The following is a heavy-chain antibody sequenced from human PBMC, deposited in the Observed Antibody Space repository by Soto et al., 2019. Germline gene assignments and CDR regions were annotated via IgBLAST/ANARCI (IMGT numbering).Heavy chain of an antibody. D-gene: IGHD5-18*01. CDR1: GGSISSGGYY. Sequence: SETLSLTCTVSGGSISSGGYYWSWIRQHPGKGLEWIGYIYYSGSTYYNPSLKSRVTISVDTSKNQFSLKLSSVTAADTAVYYCARARLGDSYGSHYFDYWGQGTLVTVSS. J-gene: IGHJ4*02. V-gene: IGHV4-31*03. CDR3: ARARLGDSYGSHYFDY. CDR2: IYYSGST.